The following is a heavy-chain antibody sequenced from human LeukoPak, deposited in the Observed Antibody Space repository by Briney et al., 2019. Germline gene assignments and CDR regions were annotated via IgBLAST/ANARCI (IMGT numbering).Heavy chain of an antibody. CDR3: ARGVRTGTTYNRFDP. V-gene: IGHV4-34*01. CDR1: GGSFSGYY. CDR2: INHSGST. J-gene: IGHJ5*02. D-gene: IGHD1-1*01. Sequence: SETLSLTCAVYGGSFSGYYWSWIRQPPGKGLEWIGEINHSGSTNYNPSLKSRVTISVDTSKNQFSLKLSSVTAADTAVYYCARGVRTGTTYNRFDPWGQGTLVTVSS.